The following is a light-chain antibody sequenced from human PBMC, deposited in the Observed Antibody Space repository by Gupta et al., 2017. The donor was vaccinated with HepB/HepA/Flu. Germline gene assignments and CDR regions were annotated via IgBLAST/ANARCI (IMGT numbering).Light chain of an antibody. V-gene: IGKV1-5*03. CDR3: HQDASHLCT. CDR2: KAS. J-gene: IGKJ2*02. Sequence: IQMTQSPSTLSASVGDRVTITCRASQSINTWLAWYQQKPGKAPKLLIYKASTLESGVPSRFSGSGSGTEFTLTISSLHPDDFATYYCHQDASHLCTFGQGTKFEIK. CDR1: QSINTW.